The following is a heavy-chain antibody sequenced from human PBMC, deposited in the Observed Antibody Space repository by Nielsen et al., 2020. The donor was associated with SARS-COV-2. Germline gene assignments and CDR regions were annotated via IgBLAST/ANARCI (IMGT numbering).Heavy chain of an antibody. J-gene: IGHJ6*02. CDR3: ARDGAGSAMLEYYYYGMDV. CDR2: IIPIFGTA. D-gene: IGHD2-2*01. V-gene: IGHV1-69*13. CDR1: GGTFSSYA. Sequence: SVKVSCKASGGTFSSYAISWVRQAPGQGLEWMGGIIPIFGTANYAQKFQGRVTITADESTSTAYMELSSLRSEDTAVYYCARDGAGSAMLEYYYYGMDVWGQGTTVTVSS.